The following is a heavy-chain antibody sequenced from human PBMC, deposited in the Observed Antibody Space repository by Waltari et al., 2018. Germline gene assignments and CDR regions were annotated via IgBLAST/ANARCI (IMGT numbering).Heavy chain of an antibody. J-gene: IGHJ4*02. V-gene: IGHV4-38-2*01. Sequence: QVQLQESGPGLVKPSETLSLTCAVSGYSISSGYYWGWIRQPPGKGLEWIGSIYHSASTYYNPSLKSRVTISVDTSKNQFSLKLSSVTAADTAVYYCARQAPTGGLDYWGQGTLVTVSS. CDR2: IYHSAST. CDR3: ARQAPTGGLDY. CDR1: GYSISSGYY. D-gene: IGHD7-27*01.